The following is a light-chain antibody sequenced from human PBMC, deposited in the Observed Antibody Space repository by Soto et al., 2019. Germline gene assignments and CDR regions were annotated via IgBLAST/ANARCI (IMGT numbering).Light chain of an antibody. CDR2: LNSDGSH. CDR1: SGHSNYA. J-gene: IGLJ3*02. Sequence: QSVLTQSPSASASLGASVKLTCTLSSGHSNYAIAWHQQQPEKGPRYLMKLNSDGSHSKGDGIPDRFSGSSSGAARYLTISGLQSEDEADYYCQTWGTGTPWVFGGGTKLTVL. CDR3: QTWGTGTPWV. V-gene: IGLV4-69*01.